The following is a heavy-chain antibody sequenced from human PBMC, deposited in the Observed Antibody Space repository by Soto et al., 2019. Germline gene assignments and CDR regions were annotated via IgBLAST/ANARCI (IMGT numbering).Heavy chain of an antibody. J-gene: IGHJ6*02. CDR3: GRGPSPRAPAGGTPYYYAMDV. Sequence: ASVKVSCKTSGYDFTAYDINWVRQASGQGLEWMGWMNPINGATGSARRFQGRVPMTRNTATGTAYLELTSLRSDDTGVYYCGRGPSPRAPAGGTPYYYAMDVWGQGTTVTVSS. CDR2: MNPINGAT. CDR1: GYDFTAYD. D-gene: IGHD6-13*01. V-gene: IGHV1-8*02.